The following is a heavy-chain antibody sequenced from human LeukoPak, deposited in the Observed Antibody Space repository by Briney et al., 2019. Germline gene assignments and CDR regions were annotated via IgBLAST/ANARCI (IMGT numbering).Heavy chain of an antibody. CDR2: IYYSGST. D-gene: IGHD6-13*01. CDR3: ARTAAPRSSWFAP. CDR1: GGSISSGDYY. V-gene: IGHV4-30-4*01. Sequence: PSETLSLTCTVSGGSISSGDYYWSWIRQPPGKGLEWIGYIYYSGSTYYNPSLKSRVTISVDTSKNQFSLKLSSVTAADTAVYYCARTAAPRSSWFAPWGQEPLVTVSS. J-gene: IGHJ5*02.